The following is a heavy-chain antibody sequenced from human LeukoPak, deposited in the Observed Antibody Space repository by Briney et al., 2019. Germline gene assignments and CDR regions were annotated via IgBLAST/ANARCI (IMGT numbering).Heavy chain of an antibody. V-gene: IGHV3-11*01. CDR3: ARVGIAAVVEYFDY. J-gene: IGHJ4*02. CDR2: ISSSGSTI. Sequence: GGSLRLSCAASGFTFSDYYMSWIRQAPGKGLEWVSYISSSGSTIYYADSVKGRFTISRDNAKNSLYLQTNSLRAEDTAVYYCARVGIAAVVEYFDYWGQGTLVTVSS. D-gene: IGHD6-13*01. CDR1: GFTFSDYY.